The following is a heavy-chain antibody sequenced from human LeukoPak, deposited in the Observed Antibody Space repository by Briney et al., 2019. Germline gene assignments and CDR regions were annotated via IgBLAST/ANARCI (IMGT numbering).Heavy chain of an antibody. D-gene: IGHD3-16*02. CDR2: ISSSSIYI. CDR1: GFTFSSYS. J-gene: IGHJ4*02. V-gene: IGHV3-21*01. CDR3: ARPPLYYDYVWGSYRYPFDY. Sequence: GGSLRLSCAASGFTFSSYSMNWVRQAPGKGLEWVSSISSSSIYIFYADSVRGRFTISRDNAKNSLYLQMHSLRVEDTAVYYCARPPLYYDYVWGSYRYPFDYWGQGSLVTVSS.